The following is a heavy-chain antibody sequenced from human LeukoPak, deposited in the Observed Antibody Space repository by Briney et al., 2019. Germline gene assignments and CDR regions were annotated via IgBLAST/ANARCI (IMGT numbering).Heavy chain of an antibody. CDR1: GGSISSGSYY. J-gene: IGHJ5*02. V-gene: IGHV4-61*09. Sequence: PSETLSLTCTVSGGSISSGSYYWSWVRQPAGKGLEWIGHIYTSGTTNHNPSLKSRVTISVDTSKNQFSLKLSSVTAADTAVYYCARGDRYCSSTTCLNWFDPWGQGTLVTVSS. CDR3: ARGDRYCSSTTCLNWFDP. D-gene: IGHD2-2*01. CDR2: IYTSGTT.